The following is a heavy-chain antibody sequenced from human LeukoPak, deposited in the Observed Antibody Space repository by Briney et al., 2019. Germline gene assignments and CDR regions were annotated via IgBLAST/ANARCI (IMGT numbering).Heavy chain of an antibody. CDR2: IRSKAYGGTT. D-gene: IGHD1-7*01. CDR3: TRAGGTVELY. V-gene: IGHV3-49*04. Sequence: GGSLRLSCAASGFTFSSYSMNWVRQAPGKGLEWAGFIRSKAYGGTTEYAASVKGRFTISRDDSKSIAYLQMNSLKTEDTAVYYCTRAGGTVELYWGQGTLVTVSS. J-gene: IGHJ4*02. CDR1: GFTFSSYS.